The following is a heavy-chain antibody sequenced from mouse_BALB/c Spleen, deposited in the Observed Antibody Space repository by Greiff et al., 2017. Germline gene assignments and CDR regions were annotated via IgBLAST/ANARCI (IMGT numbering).Heavy chain of an antibody. CDR3: ARANWASDV. V-gene: IGHV2-6-7*01. CDR1: GFSLTGYG. Sequence: QVQLKESGPGLVAPSQSLSITCTVSGFSLTGYGVNWVRQPPGKGLEWLGMIWGDGSTDYNSAIKSRLSISKDNSKSQVFLKMNSLQTDDTARYYCARANWASDVWGAGTTVTVSS. J-gene: IGHJ1*01. CDR2: IWGDGST.